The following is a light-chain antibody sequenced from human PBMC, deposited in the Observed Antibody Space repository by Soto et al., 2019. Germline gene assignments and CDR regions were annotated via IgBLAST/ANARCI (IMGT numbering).Light chain of an antibody. Sequence: EIVLTQSPATLSLSPGERATCSCRASQSVSSYLAWYQQKPGQAPRLLIYDASNRATGIPARFSGSGSGTDFTLTISSLEPEDFAVYYCQQRSNWRNSFGQGTKLEIK. J-gene: IGKJ2*01. CDR1: QSVSSY. CDR2: DAS. V-gene: IGKV3-11*01. CDR3: QQRSNWRNS.